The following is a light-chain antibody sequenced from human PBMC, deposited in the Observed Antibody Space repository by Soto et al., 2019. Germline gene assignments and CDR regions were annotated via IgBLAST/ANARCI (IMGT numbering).Light chain of an antibody. V-gene: IGLV2-14*01. J-gene: IGLJ2*01. Sequence: QSALTQPASVSGSPGQSITISCTGTSNDVGGYAYVSWYQQYPGKAPKLVISEVSNRPSGVSHRFSGSRSGNTASLTISGLQAEDEADYYCSSCTGDTTPVFGGGTKLTVL. CDR2: EVS. CDR3: SSCTGDTTPV. CDR1: SNDVGGYAY.